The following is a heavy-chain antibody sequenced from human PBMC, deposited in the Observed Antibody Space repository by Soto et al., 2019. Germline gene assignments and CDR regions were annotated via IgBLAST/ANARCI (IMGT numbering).Heavy chain of an antibody. CDR1: GYSFTNND. Sequence: ASVKVSCKASGYSFTNNDVSWVRQATGQGLEWMGWMNPGSGDTGYAQKFQGRVTMTRDISIATAYMELSSLRSDDTAIYYCARDRVPVAGNRDFDYWGQGTLVTVSS. CDR2: MNPGSGDT. V-gene: IGHV1-8*01. J-gene: IGHJ4*02. D-gene: IGHD6-19*01. CDR3: ARDRVPVAGNRDFDY.